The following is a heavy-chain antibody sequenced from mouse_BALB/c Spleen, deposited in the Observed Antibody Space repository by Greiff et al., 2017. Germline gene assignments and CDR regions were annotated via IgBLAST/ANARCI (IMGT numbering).Heavy chain of an antibody. CDR2: IYPGNSDT. J-gene: IGHJ2*01. D-gene: IGHD1-2*01. CDR1: GYSFTSYW. Sequence: EVQLQQSGTVLARPGASVKMSCKASGYSFTSYWMHWVKQRPGQGLEWIGAIYPGNSDTSYNQKFKGKAKLTAVTSASTAYMELSSLTNEDSAVYYCTRVFYYGYDYFDYWGQGTTLTVSS. V-gene: IGHV1-5*01. CDR3: TRVFYYGYDYFDY.